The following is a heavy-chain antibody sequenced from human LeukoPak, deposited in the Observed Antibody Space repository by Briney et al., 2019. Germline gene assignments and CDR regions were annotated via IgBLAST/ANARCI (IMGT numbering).Heavy chain of an antibody. Sequence: GGSLRLSCAASGFTFSSYSMNWVRQAPGKGLEWVSSISSSSSYIYHADSVKGRFTISRDNAKNSLYLQMNSLRAEDTAVYYCVYSGSYSRLAFDYWGQGTLVTVSS. CDR2: ISSSSSYI. CDR3: VYSGSYSRLAFDY. D-gene: IGHD1-26*01. V-gene: IGHV3-21*04. J-gene: IGHJ4*02. CDR1: GFTFSSYS.